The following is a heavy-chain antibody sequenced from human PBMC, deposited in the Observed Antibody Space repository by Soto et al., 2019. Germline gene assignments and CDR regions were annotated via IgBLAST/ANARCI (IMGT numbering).Heavy chain of an antibody. CDR2: IIPYNGKT. J-gene: IGHJ6*02. CDR1: GYTFTSYG. D-gene: IGHD2-15*01. Sequence: ASVKVSCKASGYTFTSYGISWVRQAPGQGLEWMGWIIPYNGKTNYAQKFQGRVTITADESTSTAYMGLSSLRSEDTAVYYCARDHLYCSGGSCYPTGMDVWGQGTTVTVSS. CDR3: ARDHLYCSGGSCYPTGMDV. V-gene: IGHV1-18*01.